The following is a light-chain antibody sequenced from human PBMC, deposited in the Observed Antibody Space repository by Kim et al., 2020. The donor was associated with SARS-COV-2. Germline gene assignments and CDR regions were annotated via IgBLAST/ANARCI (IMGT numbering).Light chain of an antibody. CDR3: QQRYIPPFT. J-gene: IGKJ3*01. CDR1: QSIFSH. V-gene: IGKV1-39*01. CDR2: AAS. Sequence: DIKMTQSPSSLSASVGDRVTITCRTTQSIFSHLNWYQQKPARAPKLLISAASTLQGGVPLRFSGSGSETAFTLTISSLQPEDFETYFCQQRYIPPFTFGPGTKVDIK.